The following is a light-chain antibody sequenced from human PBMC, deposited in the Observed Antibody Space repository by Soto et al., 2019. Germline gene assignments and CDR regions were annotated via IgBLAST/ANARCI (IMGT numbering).Light chain of an antibody. Sequence: QSVLTQPASVSGSPGQSITISCTGTSSDVGSYNFVSWYQQHPGKAPKLMIYEASKRPSGVPNRFSGSKSGNTASLTISGLQPEDEADYYCCSYAGSSTYVFGAGTKVTVL. CDR2: EAS. CDR3: CSYAGSSTYV. CDR1: SSDVGSYNF. V-gene: IGLV2-23*01. J-gene: IGLJ1*01.